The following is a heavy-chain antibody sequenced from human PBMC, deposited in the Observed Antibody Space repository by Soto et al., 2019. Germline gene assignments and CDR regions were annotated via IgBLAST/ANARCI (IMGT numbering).Heavy chain of an antibody. CDR3: TTDRNVLRFLEWLPTDY. CDR1: GFTFSNAW. CDR2: IKSKTDGGTT. D-gene: IGHD3-3*01. J-gene: IGHJ4*02. V-gene: IGHV3-15*01. Sequence: EVQLVESGGGLVKPGGSLRLSCAASGFTFSNAWMSWVRQAPGKGLEWVGRIKSKTDGGTTDYAAPVKGRFTISRDDSKNTLYLQMNSLKTEDTAVYYCTTDRNVLRFLEWLPTDYWGQGTLVTVSS.